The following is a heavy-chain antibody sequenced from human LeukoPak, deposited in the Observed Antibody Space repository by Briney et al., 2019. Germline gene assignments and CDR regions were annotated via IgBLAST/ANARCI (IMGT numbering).Heavy chain of an antibody. CDR2: ISSDGSNK. D-gene: IGHD2-15*01. Sequence: GGSLRLSCAASGFTFSSYATHWVRQSPGKGLEWVAVISSDGSNKYYADSVKGRFTISRDNAKNSLFLQTNSLRAEDTAVYYCARVLRYCSGGNCYSGGLGYMDVWGKGTTVTISS. CDR1: GFTFSSYA. CDR3: ARVLRYCSGGNCYSGGLGYMDV. V-gene: IGHV3-30*04. J-gene: IGHJ6*03.